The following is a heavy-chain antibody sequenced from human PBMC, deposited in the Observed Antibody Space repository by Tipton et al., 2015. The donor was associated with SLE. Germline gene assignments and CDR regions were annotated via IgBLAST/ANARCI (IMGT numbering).Heavy chain of an antibody. Sequence: QSGAEVKKPGASVKVSCKASGYTFTSYDINWVRQATGQGLEWMGWMNPISGNTGYAQKFQGRVTMTRNTSISTAYMELSSLRSEDTAVYYCARGSRNIAAVGTILFDYWGQGILVTVSS. V-gene: IGHV1-8*01. J-gene: IGHJ4*02. D-gene: IGHD6-13*01. CDR3: ARGSRNIAAVGTILFDY. CDR1: GYTFTSYD. CDR2: MNPISGNT.